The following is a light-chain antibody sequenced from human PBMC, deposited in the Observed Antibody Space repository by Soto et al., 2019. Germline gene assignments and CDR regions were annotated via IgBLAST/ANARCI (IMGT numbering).Light chain of an antibody. CDR2: DVS. CDR3: SSYTSSSTYV. Sequence: QSALTQPASVSGSPGQSITISCTGTSSDVGTYNYVSWYQQHPGKALKVMIYDVSNRPSGVSNRFSASKSGKTASLTISGLQAEDEADYYCSSYTSSSTYVFGTGTKVTVL. CDR1: SSDVGTYNY. J-gene: IGLJ1*01. V-gene: IGLV2-14*01.